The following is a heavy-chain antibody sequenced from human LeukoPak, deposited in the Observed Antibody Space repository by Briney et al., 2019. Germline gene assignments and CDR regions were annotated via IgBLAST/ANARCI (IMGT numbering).Heavy chain of an antibody. D-gene: IGHD2-15*01. CDR2: ISYDGSNK. J-gene: IGHJ6*02. Sequence: PGRSLRLSCAASGFTFSSYGMHWVRQAPGKGLEWVAVISYDGSNKYYADSVKGRFTISRDNSKNTLYLQMNSLRAEDTAVYYCARIRQSEYCSGGSCYSGYYYGMDVWGQGTTVTVSS. CDR1: GFTFSSYG. V-gene: IGHV3-30*03. CDR3: ARIRQSEYCSGGSCYSGYYYGMDV.